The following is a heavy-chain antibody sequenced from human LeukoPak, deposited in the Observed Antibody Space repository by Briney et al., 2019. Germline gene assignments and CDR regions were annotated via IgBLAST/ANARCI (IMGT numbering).Heavy chain of an antibody. Sequence: QPGGSLLLSWSVSGFSFSTYVMDCARPAPGEGREYGSAISSNGDNTYYADSVKGRFTISRDNSQNTLYLQMSSLRADDTAVYYCVRGTGYWGQGTLVTVSS. CDR2: ISSNGDNT. J-gene: IGHJ4*02. CDR1: GFSFSTYV. CDR3: VRGTGY. V-gene: IGHV3-64D*06.